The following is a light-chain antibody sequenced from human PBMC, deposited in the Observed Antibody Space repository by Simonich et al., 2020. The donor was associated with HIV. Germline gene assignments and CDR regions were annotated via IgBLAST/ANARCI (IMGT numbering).Light chain of an antibody. CDR2: SAS. V-gene: IGKV1-39*01. Sequence: DIQMTQSPSTLSASVGDRVTITCRASQRISSWLAWYQQKPGKAPKLLIYSASSLQSWVPSRFTGSGSGTDFALTISSLQPEDFATYYCQQSYGAPSSFGPGTKVDVK. CDR3: QQSYGAPSS. J-gene: IGKJ3*01. CDR1: QRISSW.